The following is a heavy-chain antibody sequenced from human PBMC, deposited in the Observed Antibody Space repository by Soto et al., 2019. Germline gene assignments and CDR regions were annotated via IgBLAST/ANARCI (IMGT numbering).Heavy chain of an antibody. Sequence: GGSLRLSCAASGFTFSSYAMSWVRQAPGKGLEWVSAISGSGGSTYYADSVKGRFTISRDNSKNTLYLQMNSLRAEGTALYYCANYFDTWILLPPQVSDYWGQGTLVTVSS. CDR3: ANYFDTWILLPPQVSDY. V-gene: IGHV3-23*01. J-gene: IGHJ4*02. CDR2: ISGSGGST. D-gene: IGHD5-18*01. CDR1: GFTFSSYA.